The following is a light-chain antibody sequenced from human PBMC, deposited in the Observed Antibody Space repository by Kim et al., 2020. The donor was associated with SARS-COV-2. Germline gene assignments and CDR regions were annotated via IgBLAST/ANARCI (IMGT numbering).Light chain of an antibody. CDR1: ALPRHF. V-gene: IGLV3-25*03. CDR2: KDI. CDR3: QSADSSGVHRV. Sequence: SYELTQPPSVSVSPGETARITCVGDALPRHFAYWYRQKPGQAPVLVIYKDIERPSGIPVRISGSNSGTKVTLIISGAQAEDEADYYCQSADSSGVHRVFGGGTKLTVL. J-gene: IGLJ3*02.